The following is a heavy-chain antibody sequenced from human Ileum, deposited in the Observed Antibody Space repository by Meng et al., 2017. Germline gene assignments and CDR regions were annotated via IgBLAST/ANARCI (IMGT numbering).Heavy chain of an antibody. Sequence: QVALQRWGAGLLKPSETLSLTCAFYGGSFRGYHWSWIRQPPGKGLEWIGEINHSGSTNYNPSLKSRVTISVDTSKNQFSLKLSSVTAADTAVYYCSRTSYYDNSGYYPGWGQGTLVTVSS. CDR2: INHSGST. D-gene: IGHD3-22*01. CDR3: SRTSYYDNSGYYPG. V-gene: IGHV4-34*01. CDR1: GGSFRGYH. J-gene: IGHJ4*02.